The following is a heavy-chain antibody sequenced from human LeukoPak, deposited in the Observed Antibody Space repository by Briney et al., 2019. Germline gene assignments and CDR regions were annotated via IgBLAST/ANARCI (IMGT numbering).Heavy chain of an antibody. CDR1: GGSISSSSYY. D-gene: IGHD3-10*01. CDR2: IYYSGST. V-gene: IGHV4-39*02. CDR3: AGESDSDYFDY. Sequence: SETLSLTCTVSGGSISSSSYYWGWIRQPPGKGLEWIGSIYYSGSTYYNPSLKSRVTISVDTSKNQFSLKLSSVTAADTAVYYCAGESDSDYFDYWGQGTLVTVSS. J-gene: IGHJ4*02.